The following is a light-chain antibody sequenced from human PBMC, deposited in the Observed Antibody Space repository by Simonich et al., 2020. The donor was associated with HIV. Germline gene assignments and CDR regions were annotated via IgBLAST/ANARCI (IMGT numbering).Light chain of an antibody. CDR1: QGISSW. CDR2: AAS. CDR3: QQYNTFPLT. J-gene: IGKJ5*01. V-gene: IGKV1-12*01. Sequence: DIQMTQSPSSVSASVGDRVTITCRASQGISSWLAWYQHKPGKAPKLLMYAASTLQSGVPSRFSGSGSGTKFTLTITSLQPEDFATYYCQQYNTFPLTFGQGTRLEIK.